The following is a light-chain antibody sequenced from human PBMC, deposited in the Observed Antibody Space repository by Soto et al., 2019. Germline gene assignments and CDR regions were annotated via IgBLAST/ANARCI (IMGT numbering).Light chain of an antibody. V-gene: IGKV3-20*01. CDR2: CAS. CDR1: QSVSSSY. Sequence: EIVLTQSPGTLSLSPGERATLSCRASQSVSSSYLAWYQQKPGQAPRLLIYCASSRATGIPDRFSGRGSGTDFTLTISRLEPEDFAVYYCQQYSSSPLTFGQVTKVSIK. J-gene: IGKJ1*01. CDR3: QQYSSSPLT.